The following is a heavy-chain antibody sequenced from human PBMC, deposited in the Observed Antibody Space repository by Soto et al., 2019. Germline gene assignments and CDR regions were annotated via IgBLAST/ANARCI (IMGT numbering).Heavy chain of an antibody. CDR1: GCSISSGGYY. J-gene: IGHJ4*02. CDR3: ASSGAGRNYYDILTGYYSKKGFDY. CDR2: IYYSGST. Sequence: SETLSLTCTVSGCSISSGGYYWSWIRQHPGEGLEWIGYIYYSGSTYYNPSLKSRVTISVDTSKNQFSLKLSSVTAADTAVYYCASSGAGRNYYDILTGYYSKKGFDYWGQGTLVTVS. V-gene: IGHV4-31*03. D-gene: IGHD3-9*01.